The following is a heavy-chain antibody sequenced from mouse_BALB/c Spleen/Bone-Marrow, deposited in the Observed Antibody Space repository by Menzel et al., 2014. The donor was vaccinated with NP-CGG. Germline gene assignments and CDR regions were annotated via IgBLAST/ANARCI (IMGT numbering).Heavy chain of an antibody. Sequence: EVKLEESGAELVKPGASVKLSCTASGFNIKDTYMNWVKQRPEQGPEWIGRIDPANANIKYDPKFQGKATITADKSSNTAYLQFSTLTSEDTAVYYCARSAGTGRLAYWGQGTLVTVSA. CDR3: ARSAGTGRLAY. CDR1: GFNIKDTY. J-gene: IGHJ3*01. CDR2: IDPANANI. V-gene: IGHV14-3*02. D-gene: IGHD4-1*01.